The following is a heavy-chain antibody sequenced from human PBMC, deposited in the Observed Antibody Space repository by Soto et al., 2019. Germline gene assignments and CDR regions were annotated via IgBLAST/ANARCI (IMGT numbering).Heavy chain of an antibody. CDR3: ARERSYDYIWGSYQYYMDV. D-gene: IGHD3-16*02. J-gene: IGHJ6*03. CDR1: GYTFTGYY. V-gene: IGHV1-2*04. CDR2: INPNSGGT. Sequence: GSVKVSCKASGYTFTGYYMHWVRQAPGQGLEWMGWINPNSGGTNYAQKFQGWVTITRDTSISTAYMELSRLRSDDTAVYYCARERSYDYIWGSYQYYMDVWGKGTTVTVSS.